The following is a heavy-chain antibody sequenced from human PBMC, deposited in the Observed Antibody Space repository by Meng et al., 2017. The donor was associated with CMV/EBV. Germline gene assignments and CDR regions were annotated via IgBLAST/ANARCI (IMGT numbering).Heavy chain of an antibody. Sequence: ASVKVSCKASGYTFTDYGISWVRQAPGQGLEWMGWISAYNHNTKYSQKLQGRVTMTTDTLTSIAYMELRSLRSDDTAVYYCARGGFGELMAFYFDYWGQGTLVTVSS. CDR2: ISAYNHNT. J-gene: IGHJ4*02. D-gene: IGHD3-10*01. CDR3: ARGGFGELMAFYFDY. V-gene: IGHV1-18*01. CDR1: GYTFTDYG.